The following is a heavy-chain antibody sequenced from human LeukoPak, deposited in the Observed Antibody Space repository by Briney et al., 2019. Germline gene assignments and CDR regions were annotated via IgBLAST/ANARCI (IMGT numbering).Heavy chain of an antibody. J-gene: IGHJ4*02. CDR3: ARVTGYRIEDYFDY. CDR1: GYSISSGYY. V-gene: IGHV4-38-2*02. CDR2: IYYSGST. D-gene: IGHD6-13*01. Sequence: SETLSLTCTVSGYSISSGYYWGWIRQPPGKGLEWIGYIYYSGSTNYNPSLKSRVTISVETSKNEFSLKLRSVTAADTAVYYCARVTGYRIEDYFDYWGQGTLVTVSS.